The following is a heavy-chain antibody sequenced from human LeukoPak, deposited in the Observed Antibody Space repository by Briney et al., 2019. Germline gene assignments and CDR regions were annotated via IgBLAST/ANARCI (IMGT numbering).Heavy chain of an antibody. Sequence: GGSLRLSCAASGFTVSSNYMSWVRQAPGKGLEWVSVIYSGGSTYYADSVKGRFTISRDNSKNTLYLQMNRLRAEDTAVYYCAREEYGSERDYYYYYGMDVWGQGTTVTVSS. CDR1: GFTVSSNY. D-gene: IGHD3-10*01. V-gene: IGHV3-66*02. CDR2: IYSGGST. J-gene: IGHJ6*02. CDR3: AREEYGSERDYYYYYGMDV.